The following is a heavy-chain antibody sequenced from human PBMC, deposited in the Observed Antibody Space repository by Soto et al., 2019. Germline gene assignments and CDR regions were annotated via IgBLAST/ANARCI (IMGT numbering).Heavy chain of an antibody. CDR2: INHSGST. D-gene: IGHD3-10*01. CDR3: ARATYYYGSGSYYSQRYYYYYGMDV. J-gene: IGHJ6*02. Sequence: SETLSLTCAVYGGSFSGYYWSWIRQPPGKGLEWIGEINHSGSTNYNPSLKSRVTISVDTSKNQFSLKLSSVTAADTAVYYCARATYYYGSGSYYSQRYYYYYGMDVWGQGTTVTVSS. CDR1: GGSFSGYY. V-gene: IGHV4-34*01.